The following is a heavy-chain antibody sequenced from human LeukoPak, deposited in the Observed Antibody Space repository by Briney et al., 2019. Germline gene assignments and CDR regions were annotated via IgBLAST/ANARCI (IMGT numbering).Heavy chain of an antibody. V-gene: IGHV3-7*01. D-gene: IGHD3-16*01. CDR1: GFTFSNYW. CDR3: AIGGGSGGRYAY. J-gene: IGHJ4*02. Sequence: GGSLRLSCAASGFTFSNYWMSWVRQAPGKGLEWVANIKQDGSEKYYVDSVKGRFTISRDNAKNSLYLQMNSLRAEDTAVYYCAIGGGSGGRYAYWGQGTLVTVSS. CDR2: IKQDGSEK.